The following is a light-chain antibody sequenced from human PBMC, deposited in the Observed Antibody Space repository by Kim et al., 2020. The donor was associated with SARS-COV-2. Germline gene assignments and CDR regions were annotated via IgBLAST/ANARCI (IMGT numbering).Light chain of an antibody. CDR3: QQYYSAPLI. Sequence: DIVMTQSPDSLAVSLGERATINCKSSQSVLSSSNNKNYLAWFQQKPGQPPKLLIYWASIRQSGVPDRFSGSGSGTDFTLTISSLQAEDVAVYFCQQYYSAPLIFGGGTKVDIK. J-gene: IGKJ4*01. CDR1: QSVLSSSNNKNY. V-gene: IGKV4-1*01. CDR2: WAS.